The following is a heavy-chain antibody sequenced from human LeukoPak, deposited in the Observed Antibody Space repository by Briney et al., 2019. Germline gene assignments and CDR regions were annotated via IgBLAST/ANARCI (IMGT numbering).Heavy chain of an antibody. D-gene: IGHD1-14*01. CDR3: VREGRTTSGDDAFDI. Sequence: GGSQRLSCSASGFTLSRHYMSWVRQSPGKGLEWVANIRQDSVYKIFVDSVKGRFSISRDNDKNSLSLQMNSLRAEDTAMYYCVREGRTTSGDDAFDIWGQGTMVTVSS. V-gene: IGHV3-7*01. CDR1: GFTLSRHY. J-gene: IGHJ3*02. CDR2: IRQDSVYK.